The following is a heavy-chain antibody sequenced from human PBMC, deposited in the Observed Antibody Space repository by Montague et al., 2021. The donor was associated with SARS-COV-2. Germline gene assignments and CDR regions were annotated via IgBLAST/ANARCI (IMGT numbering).Heavy chain of an antibody. V-gene: IGHV4-59*01. CDR2: IYYSGST. D-gene: IGHD6-25*01. CDR3: ARAGRQRRRYYCYGMDV. Sequence: SETLSLTCTVSGGSISSYYWSWIQQPPGKGLEWIGYIYYSGSTNYNPSLKSRVTISVDTSKNQFSLKLSSVTAADTAVYYCARAGRQRRRYYCYGMDVWGQGTTVTVSS. CDR1: GGSISSYY. J-gene: IGHJ6*02.